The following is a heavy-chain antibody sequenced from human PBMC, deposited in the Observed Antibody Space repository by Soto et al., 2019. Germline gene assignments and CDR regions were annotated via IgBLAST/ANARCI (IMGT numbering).Heavy chain of an antibody. CDR2: IMPIFGTT. V-gene: IGHV1-69*13. Sequence: SVKVSCKASGCSFTSHGGSWVRQAPGQGLEFMGGIMPIFGTTNYAQQCRGRVTITADEPTSTVYMELRSLRSEDTAVYYCARVSGRGWYNWFDPWGQGTPVTVSS. CDR1: GCSFTSHG. CDR3: ARVSGRGWYNWFDP. D-gene: IGHD6-19*01. J-gene: IGHJ5*02.